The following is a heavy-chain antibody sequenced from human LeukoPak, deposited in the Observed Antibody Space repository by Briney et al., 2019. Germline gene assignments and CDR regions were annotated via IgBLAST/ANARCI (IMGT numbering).Heavy chain of an antibody. CDR1: GGSISSYY. CDR2: IYYSGST. Sequence: SETLSLTCTVSGGSISSYYWSWIRQPPGKGLERIGYIYYSGSTNYNPSLKSRVTISVDTSKNQFSLKLSSVTAPDTAVYYCARASGIAARFPAYWGQGTLVTVSS. D-gene: IGHD6-6*01. V-gene: IGHV4-59*01. J-gene: IGHJ4*02. CDR3: ARASGIAARFPAY.